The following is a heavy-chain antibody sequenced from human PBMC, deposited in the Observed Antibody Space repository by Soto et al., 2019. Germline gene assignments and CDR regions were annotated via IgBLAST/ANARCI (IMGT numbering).Heavy chain of an antibody. CDR1: GFTFNTYP. D-gene: IGHD2-15*01. CDR2: ISYDGSSK. J-gene: IGHJ4*02. CDR3: SCPPDGQKVGAAVYLDS. V-gene: IGHV3-30*04. Sequence: PGGSLRLSCAASGFTFNTYPMHWVRQAPGKGLEWVGVISYDGSSKYYADSVKGRFTISRDNSKNTLYLQMNSLRTEDTAVYYCSCPPDGQKVGAAVYLDSWGQGTLVTVYS.